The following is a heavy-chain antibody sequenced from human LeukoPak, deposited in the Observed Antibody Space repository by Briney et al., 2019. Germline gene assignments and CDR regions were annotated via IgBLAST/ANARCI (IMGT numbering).Heavy chain of an antibody. V-gene: IGHV3-15*01. CDR1: GFTFSSYG. CDR3: TTGYSSAYSSGWYSDY. CDR2: IKSKTDGGTT. J-gene: IGHJ4*02. Sequence: GGSLRLSCAASGFTFSSYGMHWVRQAPGKGLEWVGRIKSKTDGGTTDYAAPVKGRFTISRDDSKNTLYLQMNSLKTEDTAVYYCTTGYSSAYSSGWYSDYWGQGTLVTVSS. D-gene: IGHD6-19*01.